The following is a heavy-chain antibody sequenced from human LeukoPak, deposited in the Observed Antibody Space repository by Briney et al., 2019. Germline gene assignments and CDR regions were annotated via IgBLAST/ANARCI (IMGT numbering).Heavy chain of an antibody. V-gene: IGHV4-4*07. CDR1: GGSISSYY. CDR2: IYTSGST. CDR3: ARDNADYYGSGRSVNWFDP. D-gene: IGHD3-10*01. J-gene: IGHJ5*02. Sequence: KPSETLSLTCTVSGGSISSYYWSWIRQPAGKGLEWIGRIYTSGSTNYNPSLQSRVTMSVDTAKNQFSLKLSSVTAADTAVYYCARDNADYYGSGRSVNWFDPWGQGTLVTVSS.